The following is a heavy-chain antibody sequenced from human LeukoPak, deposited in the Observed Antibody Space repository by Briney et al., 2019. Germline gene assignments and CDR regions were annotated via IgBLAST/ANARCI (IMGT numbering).Heavy chain of an antibody. D-gene: IGHD3-22*01. CDR2: LSYDGGNK. CDR1: GFTFSSYG. Sequence: GGSLRLSCAASGFTFSSYGVHWVRQAPGKGLEWVAVLSYDGGNKYYADSVKGRFTISRDNSKNTLYLQMNSLRAEDTAVYYCAKEMNYYHSSAFDYWGQGPLVTVPS. J-gene: IGHJ4*02. CDR3: AKEMNYYHSSAFDY. V-gene: IGHV3-30*18.